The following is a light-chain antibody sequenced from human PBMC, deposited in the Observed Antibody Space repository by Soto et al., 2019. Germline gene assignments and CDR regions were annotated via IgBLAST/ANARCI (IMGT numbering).Light chain of an antibody. V-gene: IGLV1-44*01. CDR1: SSNIGTNT. J-gene: IGLJ2*01. CDR2: NSN. Sequence: QSVLTQPPSASGTPGQRVTISCSGSSSNIGTNTVNCYQHLPGTAPKLLIYNSNQRPSWGPDRFSASKSGTSAALAISGLQSEDEADYYCAASDESLIGVVFGGGTKLTVL. CDR3: AASDESLIGVV.